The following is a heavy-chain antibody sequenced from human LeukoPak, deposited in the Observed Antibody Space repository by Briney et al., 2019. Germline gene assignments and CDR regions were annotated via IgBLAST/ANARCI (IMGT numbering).Heavy chain of an antibody. D-gene: IGHD1-26*01. Sequence: PGGSLRLSCAASGFTFSSYSMNWVRQAPGKGLEWVSSISSSSSYIYYADSVKGRFTISRDNAKNSLYLQMNSLRAEDTAVYYCATVGATWEVARDFDYWGQGTLVTVSS. J-gene: IGHJ4*02. V-gene: IGHV3-21*01. CDR2: ISSSSSYI. CDR3: ATVGATWEVARDFDY. CDR1: GFTFSSYS.